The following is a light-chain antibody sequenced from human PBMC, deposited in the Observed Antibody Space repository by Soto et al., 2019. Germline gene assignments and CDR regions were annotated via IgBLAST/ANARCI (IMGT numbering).Light chain of an antibody. CDR2: DAP. J-gene: IGKJ5*01. CDR3: QQRSNWPT. V-gene: IGKV3-11*01. CDR1: QSVSSY. Sequence: EIVLKQSPATLSLSPGERATLSCRASQSVSSYLAWYQQKPGQAPRLLIYDAPNRATGIPARFSGSGSGTDFTLTISSLEPEDFAVYYCQQRSNWPTFGQGTRLEI.